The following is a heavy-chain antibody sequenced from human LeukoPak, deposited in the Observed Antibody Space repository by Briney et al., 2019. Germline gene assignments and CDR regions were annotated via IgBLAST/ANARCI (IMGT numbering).Heavy chain of an antibody. CDR2: SGSGGSA. V-gene: IGHV3-23*01. Sequence: PGGSLRLSCAASGFTFSTYWMHWVRQAPGKGLEWVSFSGSGGSAYYPDSVKGRFTISRDKSKDTVFLQMNSLRAEDTAVYFCAKGRSSTSSYDYWGQGTPVTVSS. J-gene: IGHJ4*02. D-gene: IGHD2-2*01. CDR3: AKGRSSTSSYDY. CDR1: GFTFSTYW.